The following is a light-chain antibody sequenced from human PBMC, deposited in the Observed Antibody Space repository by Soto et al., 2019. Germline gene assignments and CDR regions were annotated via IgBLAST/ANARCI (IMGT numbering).Light chain of an antibody. Sequence: QSVLTQPPSASGTPGQRVTISCSGSSSNIGSNTVNWYQQFPGTAPKLLIYSNNQRPSGVPDRFSGSKSGTSASLAISGRQSEDEADFYCAAWDDSLNGVVFGGGTKLTVL. CDR2: SNN. J-gene: IGLJ3*02. CDR3: AAWDDSLNGVV. CDR1: SSNIGSNT. V-gene: IGLV1-44*01.